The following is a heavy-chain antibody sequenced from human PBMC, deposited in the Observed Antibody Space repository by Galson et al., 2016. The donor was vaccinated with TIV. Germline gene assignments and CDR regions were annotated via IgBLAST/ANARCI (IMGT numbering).Heavy chain of an antibody. Sequence: SVKVSCKASGHTFNTYTFHWVRQAPGRGLVWLGRITPAFGTTDVAQKFQGRVAITADKSTTTIYMDLSSLKSDDTGFYYCARGGQLVCYFDYWGQGSLVTVSS. CDR2: ITPAFGTT. D-gene: IGHD6-6*01. CDR1: GHTFNTYT. J-gene: IGHJ4*02. V-gene: IGHV1-69*08. CDR3: ARGGQLVCYFDY.